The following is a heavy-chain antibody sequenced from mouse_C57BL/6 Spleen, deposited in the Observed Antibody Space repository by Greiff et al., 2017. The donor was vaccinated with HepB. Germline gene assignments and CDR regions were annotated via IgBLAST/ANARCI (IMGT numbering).Heavy chain of an antibody. CDR3: ACSAWLAD. J-gene: IGHJ3*01. CDR1: GYTFTSYW. V-gene: IGHV1-52*01. D-gene: IGHD1-1*01. CDR2: IDPSDSDT. Sequence: QVQLQQSGAELVRPGSSVKLSCKASGYTFTSYWMHWVKQRPIQGLEWIGNIDPSDSDTHYNQKFKDKATLTVDKSSSTAYMQLSSLTSEGSAVYYWACSAWLADWGQGTLVTVAA.